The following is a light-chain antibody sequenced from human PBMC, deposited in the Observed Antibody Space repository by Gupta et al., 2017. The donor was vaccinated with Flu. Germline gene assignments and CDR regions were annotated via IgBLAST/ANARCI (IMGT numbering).Light chain of an antibody. CDR1: ISNIGNNP. Sequence: SLFSLPHSASGTPPQRVTLSCSGSISNIGNNPVYWYQQLPGSAPILLVYKNNQRPSGVPDRFSGSKSGTSASLAISGLRSEDEADYYCATWDDNVSGRIFGGGTILTVL. CDR3: ATWDDNVSGRI. CDR2: KNN. V-gene: IGLV1-47*01. J-gene: IGLJ2*01.